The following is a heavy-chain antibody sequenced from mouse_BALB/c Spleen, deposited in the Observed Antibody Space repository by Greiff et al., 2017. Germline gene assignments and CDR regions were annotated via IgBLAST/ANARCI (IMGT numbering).Heavy chain of an antibody. V-gene: IGHV1S81*02. J-gene: IGHJ2*01. Sequence: QVQLQQPGAELVKPGASVKLSCKASGYTFTSYYMYWVKQRPGQGLEWIGGINPSNGGTNFNEKFKSKATLTVDKSSSTAYMQLSSLTSEDSAVYYCTRGDYGNYFDYWGQGTTLTVSS. CDR3: TRGDYGNYFDY. D-gene: IGHD2-1*01. CDR1: GYTFTSYY. CDR2: INPSNGGT.